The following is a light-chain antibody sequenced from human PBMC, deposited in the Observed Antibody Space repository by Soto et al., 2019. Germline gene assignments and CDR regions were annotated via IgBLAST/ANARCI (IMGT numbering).Light chain of an antibody. J-gene: IGKJ2*01. Sequence: DIHMTQSPSSLSASVGDRVTITCRASQSISSYVNWYQQKSGQAPKLLIYAASSLRSGVPSRFSGTGSGTDFTLTITSLQPEDFASYHCPQSYSTPPTFGQGTKLEIK. CDR2: AAS. CDR1: QSISSY. V-gene: IGKV1-39*01. CDR3: PQSYSTPPT.